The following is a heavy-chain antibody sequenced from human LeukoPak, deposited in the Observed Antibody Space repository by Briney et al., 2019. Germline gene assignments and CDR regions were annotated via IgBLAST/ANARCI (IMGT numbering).Heavy chain of an antibody. CDR1: GFTVSSNS. CDR3: ARDPYYYNSGSFAAFDI. Sequence: PGGSLRLSCTVSGFTVSSNSMSWVRQAPGKGLEWVSFIYSDNTHYSDSVKGRFTTSRDNAKNSLYLQMDSLTAEDTALYYCARDPYYYNSGSFAAFDIWGQGTMVTVSS. V-gene: IGHV3-53*01. J-gene: IGHJ3*02. D-gene: IGHD3-10*01. CDR2: IYSDNT.